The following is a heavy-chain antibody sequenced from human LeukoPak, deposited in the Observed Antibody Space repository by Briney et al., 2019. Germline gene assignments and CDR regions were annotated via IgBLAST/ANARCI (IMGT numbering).Heavy chain of an antibody. V-gene: IGHV4-59*01. D-gene: IGHD6-6*01. Sequence: GSLRLSCAASGFTFSDYYMSWICQAPGKGLEWIGYIYYSGSTNYNPSLKSRVTISVDTSKNQFSLKLSSVTAADTAVYYCARDLAALDYWGQGTLVTVSS. CDR1: GFTFSDYY. CDR3: ARDLAALDY. J-gene: IGHJ4*02. CDR2: IYYSGST.